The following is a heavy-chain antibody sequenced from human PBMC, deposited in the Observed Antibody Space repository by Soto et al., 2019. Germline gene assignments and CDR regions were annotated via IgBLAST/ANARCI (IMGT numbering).Heavy chain of an antibody. V-gene: IGHV4-30-4*08. Sequence: SETLPLTCTVSGGSLSSGDDDWRWIRQPPGKGLEWIGYIYYSGSTYYNPALESRVTISVDTSKNQFSLKLISVTAADTAVYYCARGNILTGYYVVFFDVWGRGTLVTVSS. D-gene: IGHD3-9*01. CDR3: ARGNILTGYYVVFFDV. CDR2: IYYSGST. J-gene: IGHJ2*01. CDR1: GGSLSSGDDD.